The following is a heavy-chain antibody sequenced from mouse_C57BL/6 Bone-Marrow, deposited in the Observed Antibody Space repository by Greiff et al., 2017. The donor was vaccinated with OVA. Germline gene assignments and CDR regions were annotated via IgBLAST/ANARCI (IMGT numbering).Heavy chain of an antibody. CDR3: ARDQFHYYGSSSWFAY. CDR2: ISDGGSYT. D-gene: IGHD1-1*01. J-gene: IGHJ3*01. V-gene: IGHV5-4*01. CDR1: GFTFSSYA. Sequence: DVKLVESGGGLVKPGGSLKLSCAASGFTFSSYAMSWVRQTPEKRLEWVATISDGGSYTYYPDNVKGRFTISRDNAKNNLYLQMSHLKSEDTAMYYCARDQFHYYGSSSWFAYWGQGTLVTVSA.